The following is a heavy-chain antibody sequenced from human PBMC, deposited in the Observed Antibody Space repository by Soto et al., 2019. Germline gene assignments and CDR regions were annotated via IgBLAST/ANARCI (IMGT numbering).Heavy chain of an antibody. CDR3: ARHNYGSGSTYFDY. CDR2: IYYSGST. V-gene: IGHV4-61*01. J-gene: IGHJ4*02. CDR1: GGSVSSGSYY. Sequence: PSETLSLTCTVSGGSVSSGSYYWSWIRQPPGKGLEWIGYIYYSGSTNYNPSLKSRVTISVDTSKNQFSLKLSFVTAADTAVYYCARHNYGSGSTYFDYWGQGTLVTVSS. D-gene: IGHD3-10*01.